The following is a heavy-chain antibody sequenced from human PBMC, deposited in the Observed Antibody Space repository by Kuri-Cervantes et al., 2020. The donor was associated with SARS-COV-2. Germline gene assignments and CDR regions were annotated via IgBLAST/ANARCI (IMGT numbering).Heavy chain of an antibody. D-gene: IGHD2-2*02. CDR3: ARGDCSSTSCYTWGAENY. Sequence: SETLSLTCTVSGGSISSFYWSWIRQSPGKGLEWIAYFYYGDVTNYNPSLKSRVTVSADTSKNQLSLKLNSVTAADTAVYYCARGDCSSTSCYTWGAENYWGQGTLVTVSS. CDR1: GGSISSFY. CDR2: FYYGDVT. J-gene: IGHJ4*02. V-gene: IGHV4-59*01.